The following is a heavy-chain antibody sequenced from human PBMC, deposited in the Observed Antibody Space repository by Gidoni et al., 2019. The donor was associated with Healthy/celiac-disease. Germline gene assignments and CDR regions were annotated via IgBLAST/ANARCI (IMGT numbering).Heavy chain of an antibody. J-gene: IGHJ5*02. CDR2: IYYSGST. CDR1: GGSISSYY. D-gene: IGHD1-26*01. CDR3: ARGFRGSRRGIGDWFDP. Sequence: QVQLQESGPGLVKPSETLSLTCTVSGGSISSYYWSWIRQPPGKGLEWIGYIYYSGSTNYNPSLKSRVTISVDTSKNQFSLKLSSVTAADTAVYYCARGFRGSRRGIGDWFDPWGQGTLVTVSS. V-gene: IGHV4-59*01.